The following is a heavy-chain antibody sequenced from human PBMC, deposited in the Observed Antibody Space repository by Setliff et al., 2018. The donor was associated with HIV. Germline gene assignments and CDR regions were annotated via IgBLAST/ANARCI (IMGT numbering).Heavy chain of an antibody. Sequence: SETLSLTCTVSGSSISSSSYYWGWIRQPPGKGLEWIGSIYYSGSTYYNPSLKGRVTISVDTSKNQFSLKLSSVTAADTAVYYCVPELLWFGELSHWFDPWGQGTLVTVSS. CDR3: VPELLWFGELSHWFDP. CDR1: GSSISSSSYY. V-gene: IGHV4-39*01. CDR2: IYYSGST. J-gene: IGHJ5*02. D-gene: IGHD3-10*01.